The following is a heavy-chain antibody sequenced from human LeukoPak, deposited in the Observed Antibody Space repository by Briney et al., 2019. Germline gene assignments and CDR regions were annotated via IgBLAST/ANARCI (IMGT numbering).Heavy chain of an antibody. Sequence: GGSLRLSCAASGFTFSNYWMSWVRQAPGKGLEWVANIKQDGSVEYYVDSVKGRFTISRDNAKNSLYLQMNSPGAEDTAVHYCARIGYSSSSFDYWGQGTLVTVPS. CDR3: ARIGYSSSSFDY. CDR1: GFTFSNYW. CDR2: IKQDGSVE. J-gene: IGHJ4*02. D-gene: IGHD6-6*01. V-gene: IGHV3-7*01.